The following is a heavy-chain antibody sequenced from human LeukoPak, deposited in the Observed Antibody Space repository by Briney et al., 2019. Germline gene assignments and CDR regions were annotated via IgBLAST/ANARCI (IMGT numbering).Heavy chain of an antibody. J-gene: IGHJ4*02. Sequence: SETLSLTCTVSGGSISSGGYYWSWIRQPPGKGLEWIGYIYHRGSTNYNSSLKSRVSISVDTSKNQFYLKLTSVTAADTAVYYCARLDSGYGKYYFDYWGQGTLVTVSS. CDR3: ARLDSGYGKYYFDY. D-gene: IGHD5-12*01. V-gene: IGHV4-61*08. CDR2: IYHRGST. CDR1: GGSISSGGYY.